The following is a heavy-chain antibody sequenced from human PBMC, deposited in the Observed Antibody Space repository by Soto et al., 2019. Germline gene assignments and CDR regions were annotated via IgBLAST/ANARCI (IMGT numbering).Heavy chain of an antibody. CDR1: GFTFSSYG. Sequence: QVQLVESGGGVVQPGRSPRLSCAASGFTFSSYGMHWVRQAPGKGLEWVAVISYDGSNKYYADSVKGRFTISRDNSKNTLYLQMNSLRAEDTAVYYCAKDQWAVPRGSDLDYWGQGTLVTVSS. CDR2: ISYDGSNK. D-gene: IGHD1-26*01. J-gene: IGHJ4*02. CDR3: AKDQWAVPRGSDLDY. V-gene: IGHV3-30*18.